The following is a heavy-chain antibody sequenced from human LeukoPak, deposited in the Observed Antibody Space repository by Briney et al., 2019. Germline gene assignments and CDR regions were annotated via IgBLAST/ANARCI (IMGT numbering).Heavy chain of an antibody. Sequence: GGSLRLSCAASGFSFSNYAMSWVRQAPARGPEWVAAIRGSGGTTYYADSVRGRFTISRDNSKNTLYLQMNSLRAEDTAVHYCAKDRSHYDSSADYWGQGTLVTVSS. V-gene: IGHV3-23*01. D-gene: IGHD3-22*01. CDR1: GFSFSNYA. CDR3: AKDRSHYDSSADY. J-gene: IGHJ4*02. CDR2: IRGSGGTT.